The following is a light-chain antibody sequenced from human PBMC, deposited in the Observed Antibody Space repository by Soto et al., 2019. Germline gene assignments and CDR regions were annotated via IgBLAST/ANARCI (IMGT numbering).Light chain of an antibody. Sequence: DIQMTQSPSSLSASVGDRVTITCRASQSISMYLNWYQQKPGKAPKFLIYKASTLQQGVPSRFSGSGFGTEFTLTISGLQPDDFAIYYCQQYDHVSPFTFGGGTKV. V-gene: IGKV1-5*03. CDR1: QSISMY. CDR2: KAS. J-gene: IGKJ4*01. CDR3: QQYDHVSPFT.